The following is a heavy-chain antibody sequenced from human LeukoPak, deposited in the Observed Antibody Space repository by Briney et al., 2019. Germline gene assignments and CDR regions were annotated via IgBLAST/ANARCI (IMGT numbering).Heavy chain of an antibody. J-gene: IGHJ4*02. CDR2: IYYSGST. D-gene: IGHD6-6*01. Sequence: PSETLSLTCTVSGGSISSYYWSWIRQPPGKGLEWIGYIYYSGSTNYNPSLKSRVTISVDTSKNQFSLKLSSVTAADTAVYYCARDSDFLECSSSYGDYWGQGTLVTVSS. V-gene: IGHV4-59*12. CDR3: ARDSDFLECSSSYGDY. CDR1: GGSISSYY.